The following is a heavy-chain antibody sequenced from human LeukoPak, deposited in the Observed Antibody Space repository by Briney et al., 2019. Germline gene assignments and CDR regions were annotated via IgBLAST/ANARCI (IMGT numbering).Heavy chain of an antibody. CDR2: INSDGSSI. D-gene: IGHD3-9*01. Sequence: GGSLRLSCAASGFTFSSYWMHWVRQAPGKGLVWVSRINSDGSSISYADSVKGRFTISRDNAKNTLYLQMNSLRGEDTAIYYCAKGGLVTDYWGQGTLVTVSS. V-gene: IGHV3-74*01. CDR3: AKGGLVTDY. CDR1: GFTFSSYW. J-gene: IGHJ4*02.